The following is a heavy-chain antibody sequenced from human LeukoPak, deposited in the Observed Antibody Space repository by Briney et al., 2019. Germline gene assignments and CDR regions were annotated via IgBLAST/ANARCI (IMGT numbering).Heavy chain of an antibody. CDR3: ARDSYYYDSSGYSAPYFDY. D-gene: IGHD3-22*01. J-gene: IGHJ4*02. V-gene: IGHV4-4*07. CDR2: IYTSGST. CDR1: GDSISSYY. Sequence: SETLSLTCSVSGDSISSYYWSWIRQPAGKGLEWIGRIYTSGSTNYNPSLKSRVIMSVDTSKNQFSLKLSSVTAADTAMYYCARDSYYYDSSGYSAPYFDYWGQGTLVTVSS.